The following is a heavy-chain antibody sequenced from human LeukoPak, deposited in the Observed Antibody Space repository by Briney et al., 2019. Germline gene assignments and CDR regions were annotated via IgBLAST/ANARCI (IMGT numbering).Heavy chain of an antibody. J-gene: IGHJ4*02. D-gene: IGHD6-19*01. V-gene: IGHV1-2*02. Sequence: ASVKVSCKASGYTFTGYYMHWVRQAPGQGLEWMGWINPNSGGTNYAQKFQGRVTMTRDTSISTAYMELSRLRSDDTAVYYCARDSESVAARFDYWGQGTLVTVSS. CDR1: GYTFTGYY. CDR3: ARDSESVAARFDY. CDR2: INPNSGGT.